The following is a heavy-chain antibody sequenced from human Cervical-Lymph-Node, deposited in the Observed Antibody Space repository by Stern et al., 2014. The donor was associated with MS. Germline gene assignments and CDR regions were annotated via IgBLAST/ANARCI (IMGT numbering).Heavy chain of an antibody. Sequence: VKLVESGAEVKKPGSSVKVSCKASGGTFSSYAISWVRQAPGQGLEWMGGVIPIFGTANYAQKFQGRVTITADESTSTAYIELSSLRSEDTAVYYCARGELKEGLVRGMDVWGQGTTVTVSS. CDR2: VIPIFGTA. D-gene: IGHD1-26*01. CDR3: ARGELKEGLVRGMDV. V-gene: IGHV1-69*01. J-gene: IGHJ6*02. CDR1: GGTFSSYA.